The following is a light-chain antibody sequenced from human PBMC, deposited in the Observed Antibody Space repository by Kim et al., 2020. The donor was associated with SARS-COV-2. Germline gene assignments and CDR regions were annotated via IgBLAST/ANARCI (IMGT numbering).Light chain of an antibody. CDR2: WAS. V-gene: IGKV4-1*01. CDR1: QTVLYNSNKKSY. Sequence: RATLNCKSSQTVLYNSNKKSYLAWYQQKPGQAPKLLIYWASIRESGVSDRFSGSGSETDFTLTISSLQAEDVAVYYCQQYYSTPPSFGQGTKLEI. J-gene: IGKJ2*03. CDR3: QQYYSTPPS.